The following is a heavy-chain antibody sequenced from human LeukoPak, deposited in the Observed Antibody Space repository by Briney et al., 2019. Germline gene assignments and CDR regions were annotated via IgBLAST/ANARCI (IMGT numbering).Heavy chain of an antibody. Sequence: GGSLRLSCAASGFTFSSYAMSWVRQAPGKGPEWVSGIGNSGDRTFYADSVKGRFTISRDNSKNTLYLQMNSLRVEDTALYYCAKGSVWGQGIAVTDSS. V-gene: IGHV3-23*01. CDR1: GFTFSSYA. J-gene: IGHJ6*02. CDR3: AKGSV. CDR2: IGNSGDRT.